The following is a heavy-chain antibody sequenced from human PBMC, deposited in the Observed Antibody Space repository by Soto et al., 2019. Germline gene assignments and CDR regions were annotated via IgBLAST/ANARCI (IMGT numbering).Heavy chain of an antibody. V-gene: IGHV4-59*01. Sequence: SETLSLTCSGSGGSISGSYWSWIRQSPGKGLEWLGYVYYTGSTNYSPSLRSRVSISVDTSKNEFSLRLSSVTAADTAVYFCARSVAVPGAHIDYWGQGTQVTVSS. J-gene: IGHJ4*02. CDR2: VYYTGST. D-gene: IGHD6-19*01. CDR1: GGSISGSY. CDR3: ARSVAVPGAHIDY.